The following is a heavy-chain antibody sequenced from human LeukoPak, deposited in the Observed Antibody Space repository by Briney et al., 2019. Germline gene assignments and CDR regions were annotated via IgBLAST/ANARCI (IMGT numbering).Heavy chain of an antibody. J-gene: IGHJ6*03. CDR1: GGSISSYY. CDR2: IYYSGST. Sequence: SETLSLTCTVSGGSISSYYWSWIRQPPGKGLEWIGYIYYSGSTNYKPSLKSRVTISVDTSKNQFSLKLSSVTAADTAVYYCARVPQERYYYYCMDVWGKGTTVTVSS. CDR3: ARVPQERYYYYCMDV. V-gene: IGHV4-59*01. D-gene: IGHD1-1*01.